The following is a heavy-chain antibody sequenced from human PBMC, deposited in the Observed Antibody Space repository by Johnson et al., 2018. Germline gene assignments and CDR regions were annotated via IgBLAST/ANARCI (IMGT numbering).Heavy chain of an antibody. CDR1: GYSFTSYW. Sequence: VQLGEAGAEVEKPGESLKISCKGSGYSFTSYWIGWVRQMPGKGLEWMGIIYPGDSDTRYSPSFQGQVTIAADKSISTADLQWSSLKASDTAMYFCARLGVAVAGTVYFQHWGQGTRVTVSS. D-gene: IGHD6-19*01. CDR3: ARLGVAVAGTVYFQH. J-gene: IGHJ1*01. V-gene: IGHV5-51*03. CDR2: IYPGDSDT.